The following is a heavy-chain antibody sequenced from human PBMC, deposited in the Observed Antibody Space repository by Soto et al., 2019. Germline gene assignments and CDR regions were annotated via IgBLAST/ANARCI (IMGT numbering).Heavy chain of an antibody. J-gene: IGHJ4*02. V-gene: IGHV1-69*01. Sequence: QVQLVQSGAAVKKPGSSVKVSCKASGGTFSSYAISWVRQATGQGLEWMGGIIPIFGTANYAQKFQGRVTITADESTSTSYMELSSLRSEDTAVYYCASTPPLQQLVRYYFDYWGQGTLVTVSS. CDR2: IIPIFGTA. CDR1: GGTFSSYA. CDR3: ASTPPLQQLVRYYFDY. D-gene: IGHD6-13*01.